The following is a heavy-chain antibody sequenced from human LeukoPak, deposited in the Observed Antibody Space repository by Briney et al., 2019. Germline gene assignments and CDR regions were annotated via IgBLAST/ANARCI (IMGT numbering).Heavy chain of an antibody. D-gene: IGHD4-17*01. V-gene: IGHV3-48*01. CDR2: ISSSSGTV. CDR3: ARDYSYGDSIDY. J-gene: IGHJ4*02. Sequence: PGGSLRLSCAASGFIFNTCSMSWVRQAPGKGLEWVSYISSSSGTVYYADSVKGRFTISRDNAMNSLYLLMNSLRAEDTAVYYCARDYSYGDSIDYWGQGTLVTVSS. CDR1: GFIFNTCS.